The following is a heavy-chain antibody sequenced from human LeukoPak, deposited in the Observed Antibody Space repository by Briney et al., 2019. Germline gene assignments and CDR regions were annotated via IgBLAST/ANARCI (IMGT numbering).Heavy chain of an antibody. Sequence: PGGSLRLSCAASGFTFSSYSMNWVRQAPGKGLEWVAFIRSDGSNKKYADSVKGRFTISRDNSKNTLYLQMNSLRAEDTAVYYCAKDRYCTDGVCSGSFDYWGQGTLVTVSS. V-gene: IGHV3-30*02. J-gene: IGHJ4*02. D-gene: IGHD2-8*01. CDR3: AKDRYCTDGVCSGSFDY. CDR2: IRSDGSNK. CDR1: GFTFSSYS.